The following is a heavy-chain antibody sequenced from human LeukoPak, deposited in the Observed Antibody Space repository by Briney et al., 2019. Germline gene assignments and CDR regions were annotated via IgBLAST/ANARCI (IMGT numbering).Heavy chain of an antibody. D-gene: IGHD3-10*01. J-gene: IGHJ4*02. CDR2: VYYSGST. CDR3: ASGYGSGSYYYYFDY. CDR1: GGSISSYY. Sequence: SETLSLTCTVSGGSISSYYWSWIRQPPGKGLEWIGYVYYSGSTNYNPSLKSRVTISVDTSKNQFSLKLSSVTAADTAVYYCASGYGSGSYYYYFDYWGQGTLVTVSS. V-gene: IGHV4-59*01.